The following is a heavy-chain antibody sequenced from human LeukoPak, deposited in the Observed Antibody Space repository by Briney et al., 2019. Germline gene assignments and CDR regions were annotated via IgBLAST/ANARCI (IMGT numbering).Heavy chain of an antibody. J-gene: IGHJ4*01. D-gene: IGHD1-14*01. CDR1: GFTFSSYD. Sequence: QPGGSLRLSCAASGFTFSSYDMHWVRQATGKGLEWVSAIGSAGDTYYPGSVKGRFTISRENAKNSLYLQMNSLRAGDTAVYYCARSRSYNHFDYWGHGTLVTVSS. CDR2: IGSAGDT. V-gene: IGHV3-13*01. CDR3: ARSRSYNHFDY.